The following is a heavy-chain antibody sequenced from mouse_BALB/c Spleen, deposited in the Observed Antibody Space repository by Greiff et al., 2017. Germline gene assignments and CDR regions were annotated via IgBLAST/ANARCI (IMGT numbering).Heavy chain of an antibody. CDR1: GYTFTSYW. J-gene: IGHJ4*01. CDR3: ARSDGYYYAMDY. CDR2: INPSNGRT. V-gene: IGHV1S81*02. D-gene: IGHD2-3*01. Sequence: QVQLQQPGAELVKPGASVKLSCKASGYTFTSYWMHWVKQRPGQGLEWIGEINPSNGRTNYNEKFKSKATLTVDKSSSTAYMQLSSLTSEDSAVYYCARSDGYYYAMDYWGQGTSGTVAS.